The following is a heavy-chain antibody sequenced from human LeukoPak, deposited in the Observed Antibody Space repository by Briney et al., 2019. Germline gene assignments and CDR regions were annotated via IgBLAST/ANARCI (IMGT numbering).Heavy chain of an antibody. J-gene: IGHJ3*02. V-gene: IGHV5-51*01. CDR1: GYSFTSYW. CDR2: IYPGDSDT. Sequence: GESLKISCKGSGYSFTSYWIGWVRQMPGKGLEWMGIIYPGDSDTRYSQSFQGQVTISADKSISTAYLQWSSLKASDTAMYYCARHRGLGYCSSTSCYDAFDIWGQGTMVAVSS. CDR3: ARHRGLGYCSSTSCYDAFDI. D-gene: IGHD2-2*01.